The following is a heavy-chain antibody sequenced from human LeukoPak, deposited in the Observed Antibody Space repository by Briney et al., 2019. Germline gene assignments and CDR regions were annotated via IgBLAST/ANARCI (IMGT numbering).Heavy chain of an antibody. D-gene: IGHD3-10*01. V-gene: IGHV3-30*03. Sequence: PGRSLRLSCAASGFTFSSYGMHWVRQAPGKGLEWVAVISYDGSNKYYADSVKGRFTISRDNSKNTLYLQMNSLRAEDTAVYYCARADMVRGVIITWGQGTLVTVSS. CDR1: GFTFSSYG. J-gene: IGHJ4*02. CDR3: ARADMVRGVIIT. CDR2: ISYDGSNK.